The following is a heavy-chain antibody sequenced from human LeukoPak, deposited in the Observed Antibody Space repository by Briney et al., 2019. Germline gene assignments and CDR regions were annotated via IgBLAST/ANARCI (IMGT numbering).Heavy chain of an antibody. J-gene: IGHJ4*02. CDR2: IIPILGIA. D-gene: IGHD3-22*01. CDR3: ARVRYYDSSGYSYYFDY. V-gene: IGHV1-69*04. CDR1: GGTFSIYA. Sequence: SVKVSCKASGGTFSIYAVSWVRQAPGQGLEWMGRIIPILGIANYAQKFQGRVTITADKSTSTAYMELSSLRSEDTAVYYCARVRYYDSSGYSYYFDYWGQGTLVTVSS.